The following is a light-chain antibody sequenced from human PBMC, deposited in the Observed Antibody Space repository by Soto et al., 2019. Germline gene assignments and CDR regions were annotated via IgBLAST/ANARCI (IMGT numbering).Light chain of an antibody. CDR2: DVS. Sequence: QSVLTQPASVSGSPGQSITISCTGTSSDVGGYNFVAWYQQHPGKTPKLMIYDVSNRPSGVSSRFSGSKSGNTASLTISGLQAEDEADYYCRSYRSSNLLIFGGGTKVTVL. CDR1: SSDVGGYNF. V-gene: IGLV2-14*01. J-gene: IGLJ2*01. CDR3: RSYRSSNLLI.